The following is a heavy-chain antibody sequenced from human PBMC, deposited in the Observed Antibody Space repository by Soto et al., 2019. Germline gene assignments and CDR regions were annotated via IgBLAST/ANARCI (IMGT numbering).Heavy chain of an antibody. CDR1: GGSISSYF. Sequence: SETLSLTCTVSGGSISSYFYIWVRQPPGKGLEWIGSVYHTGTTDYNPSLKSRVTISVDTSKTQFSLNLRSVTAADTAVYYCARDLAAVPRAFDYWGRGTLVTVSS. CDR3: ARDLAAVPRAFDY. D-gene: IGHD6-25*01. J-gene: IGHJ4*02. CDR2: VYHTGTT. V-gene: IGHV4-59*01.